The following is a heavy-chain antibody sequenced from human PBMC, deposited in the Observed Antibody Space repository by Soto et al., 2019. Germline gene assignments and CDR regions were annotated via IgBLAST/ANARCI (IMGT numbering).Heavy chain of an antibody. CDR1: GYPFTSFY. V-gene: IGHV1-2*02. Sequence: ASVKVSCKASGYPFTSFYLLWVRQAPGQGLEWLGWINPNSRTTKYAEQFQGRLTLTRDTSLKTAYLELSGLTSDDTAVYYCAIFSSYSDTDASDHWGQGTIVTVYS. J-gene: IGHJ4*02. CDR2: INPNSRTT. CDR3: AIFSSYSDTDASDH. D-gene: IGHD1-26*01.